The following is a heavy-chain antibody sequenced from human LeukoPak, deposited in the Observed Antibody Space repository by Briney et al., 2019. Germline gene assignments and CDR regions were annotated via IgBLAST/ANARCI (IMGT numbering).Heavy chain of an antibody. CDR1: GGSIGSYY. CDR3: ARLGRTSYWYFDL. Sequence: PSETLSLTCTVSGGSIGSYYWSWIRQPPGKGLEWIGHISYSGSTNYNPSLKSRVTISVDTSKNQFSLKLSSVTAADTAVYYCARLGRTSYWYFDLWGRGTLVTVSS. V-gene: IGHV4-59*08. J-gene: IGHJ2*01. CDR2: ISYSGST. D-gene: IGHD1-26*01.